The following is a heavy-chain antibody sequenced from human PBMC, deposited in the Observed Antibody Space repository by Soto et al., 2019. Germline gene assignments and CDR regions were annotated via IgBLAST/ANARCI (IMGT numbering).Heavy chain of an antibody. J-gene: IGHJ5*02. CDR3: AGEVIAAGNWFDP. CDR1: GGSISGGGYS. D-gene: IGHD6-13*01. Sequence: SETLSLTCAVWGGSISGGGYSWSCIRKPPGKGLEWILYIYHSGSTYYNPSLKSRVTISVDRSKNHFSLKLSSVTAADTAVYYRAGEVIAAGNWFDPRGQGTLVTVSS. CDR2: IYHSGST. V-gene: IGHV4-30-2*01.